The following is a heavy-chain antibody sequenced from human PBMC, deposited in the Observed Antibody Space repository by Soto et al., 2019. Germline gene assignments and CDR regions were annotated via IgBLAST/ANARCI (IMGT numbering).Heavy chain of an antibody. CDR1: GGTFSSYA. V-gene: IGHV1-69*13. Sequence: ASVKVSCKASGGTFSSYAISWVRQAPGQGLEWMGGIIPIFGTANYAQKFQGRVTITADEATRTAYMELSSRRSEDTAVYYCARGIVDYDSSGYYGYYYYGMDVWGQGTTVTVSS. J-gene: IGHJ6*02. CDR3: ARGIVDYDSSGYYGYYYYGMDV. D-gene: IGHD3-22*01. CDR2: IIPIFGTA.